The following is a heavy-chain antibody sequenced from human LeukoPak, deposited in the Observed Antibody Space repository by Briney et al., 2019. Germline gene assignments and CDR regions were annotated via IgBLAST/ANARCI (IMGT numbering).Heavy chain of an antibody. J-gene: IGHJ3*02. Sequence: SETLSLTCTVSGGSISSHFWSWIRQPPGKGLEWIGYIYYSGSTNYNPSLKSRVTISVDTSKNQFSLKLSSVTAADTAVYYCARWPGGDTAMVPWAFDIWGQGTMVTVSS. CDR1: GGSISSHF. D-gene: IGHD5-18*01. CDR2: IYYSGST. V-gene: IGHV4-59*11. CDR3: ARWPGGDTAMVPWAFDI.